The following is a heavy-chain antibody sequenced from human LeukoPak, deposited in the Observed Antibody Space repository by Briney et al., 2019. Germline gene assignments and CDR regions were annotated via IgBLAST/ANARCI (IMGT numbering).Heavy chain of an antibody. CDR3: ARDLGEGSYDSSGPWVFFDY. V-gene: IGHV1-18*01. D-gene: IGHD3-22*01. J-gene: IGHJ4*02. Sequence: ASVKVSCKASGGTFSSYAINWVRQAPGQGLEWMGWISAYNGNTNYAQKLQGRVTMTEDTSTSTAYMELRSLRSDDTAVYYCARDLGEGSYDSSGPWVFFDYWGQGTLVTVSS. CDR1: GGTFSSYA. CDR2: ISAYNGNT.